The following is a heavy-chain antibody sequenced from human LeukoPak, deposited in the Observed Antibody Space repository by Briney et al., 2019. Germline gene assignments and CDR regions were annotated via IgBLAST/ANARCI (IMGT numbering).Heavy chain of an antibody. Sequence: PGGSLRLSCAASGFTFSSYAMSWVRQAPGKGLEWVSAISGSGGGAYYADSVKGRFTISRDNSKNTLYLQMNSLRAEDTAVYYCAKDIVVVTAGSNAFDIWGEGTMVTVSS. D-gene: IGHD2-21*02. CDR1: GFTFSSYA. J-gene: IGHJ3*02. V-gene: IGHV3-23*01. CDR2: ISGSGGGA. CDR3: AKDIVVVTAGSNAFDI.